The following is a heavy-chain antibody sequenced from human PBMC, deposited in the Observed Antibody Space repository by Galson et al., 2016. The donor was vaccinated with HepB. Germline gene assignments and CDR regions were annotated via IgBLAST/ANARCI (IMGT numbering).Heavy chain of an antibody. D-gene: IGHD2-2*01. CDR3: ARASVIPGARMIFDP. CDR2: IYQTGTS. V-gene: IGHV4-4*02. J-gene: IGHJ5*02. CDR1: GASISDSNW. Sequence: SETLSLTCTVSGASISDSNWWTWVRQVPEKGLEWLGEIYQTGTSNNNPFLSSRFTLSVDKSRKQFSLNVTSVTAADTAVYYCARASVIPGARMIFDPWGQGTLVTVSS.